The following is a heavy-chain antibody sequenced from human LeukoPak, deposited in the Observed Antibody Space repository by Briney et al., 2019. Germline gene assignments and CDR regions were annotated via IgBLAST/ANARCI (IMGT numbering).Heavy chain of an antibody. J-gene: IGHJ5*02. D-gene: IGHD6-13*01. V-gene: IGHV6-1*01. CDR2: TYYRSKWYN. CDR1: GDGVSSNSAA. Sequence: SQTLSLTCAISGDGVSSNSAAWNWIRQSPSRGLEWLGRTYYRSKWYNDYAVSVKSRITINPDTSKNQFSLQLNSVTPEDTAVYYCARVPAIYSSSWYAWFDPWGQGTLVTVSS. CDR3: ARVPAIYSSSWYAWFDP.